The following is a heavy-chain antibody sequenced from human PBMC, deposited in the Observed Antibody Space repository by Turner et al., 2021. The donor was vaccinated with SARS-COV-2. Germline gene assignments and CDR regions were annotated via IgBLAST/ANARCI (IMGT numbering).Heavy chain of an antibody. CDR3: ARHRFEYSGSYYYYYGMDV. V-gene: IGHV5-51*01. CDR2: IYPGDSDT. J-gene: IGHJ6*02. D-gene: IGHD1-26*01. CDR1: GYSFTSYW. Sequence: EVQLVPSGAEVKQPGESLKISCKGSGYSFTSYWIGLVCQMPGKGLGWMGIIYPGDSDTRYSPSFQGQVTISADKSISTAYLQWSSLKASDTAMYYCARHRFEYSGSYYYYYGMDVWGQGTTVTVSS.